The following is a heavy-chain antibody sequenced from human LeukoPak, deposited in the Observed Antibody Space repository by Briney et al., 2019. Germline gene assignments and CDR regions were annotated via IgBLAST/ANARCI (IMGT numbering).Heavy chain of an antibody. CDR1: GGTFSSYA. Sequence: SVKVSCKASGGTFSSYAIRGVRQAPGQGLEWMGRIIPIFGTANYAQKFQGRVTITTDESTRTAYMELSSLRTEDMAVYYCASGTLGTSSGYYETDYWGQGTLVTVSS. D-gene: IGHD3-22*01. CDR3: ASGTLGTSSGYYETDY. CDR2: IIPIFGTA. V-gene: IGHV1-69*05. J-gene: IGHJ4*02.